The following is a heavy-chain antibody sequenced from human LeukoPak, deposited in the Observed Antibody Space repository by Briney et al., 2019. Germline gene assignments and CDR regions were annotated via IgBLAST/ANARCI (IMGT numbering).Heavy chain of an antibody. CDR1: GYTFTSYG. V-gene: IGHV1-46*01. CDR2: INPSGGST. D-gene: IGHD6-13*01. CDR3: ARASPRIAAAGN. Sequence: ASVKVSCKASGYTFTSYGISWVRQAPGQGLEWMGIINPSGGSTSYAQKFQGRVTMTRDTSTSTVYMELSSLRSEDTAVYYCARASPRIAAAGNWGQGTLVTVSS. J-gene: IGHJ4*02.